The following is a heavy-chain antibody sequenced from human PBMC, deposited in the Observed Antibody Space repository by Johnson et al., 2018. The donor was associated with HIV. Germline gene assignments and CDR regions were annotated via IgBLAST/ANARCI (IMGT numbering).Heavy chain of an antibody. CDR1: GLSFSSYG. Sequence: QVQLVESGGGVVQPGRSVRLSCAASGLSFSSYGMEWVRQAPGKGLEWVAVIWSDGSHKNYADSVKGRFTISRDNSKNTLYLQMNSLRAEDTAVYYCATSTASDALDIWGQGTMVTVSS. D-gene: IGHD1-1*01. J-gene: IGHJ3*02. CDR3: ATSTASDALDI. CDR2: IWSDGSHK. V-gene: IGHV3-33*01.